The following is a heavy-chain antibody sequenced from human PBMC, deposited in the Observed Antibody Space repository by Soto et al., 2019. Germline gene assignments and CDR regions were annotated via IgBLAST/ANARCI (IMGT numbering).Heavy chain of an antibody. Sequence: ASVKVSCKASGYTFTGYYMHWVRQAPGQGLEWMGWINPNSGGTNYAQKLQGRVTMTTDTSTSTAYMELRSLRSDDTAVYYCARQKLGQGMGGGTRGNYWGQGTLVTVSS. CDR2: INPNSGGT. V-gene: IGHV1-2*02. CDR3: ARQKLGQGMGGGTRGNY. CDR1: GYTFTGYY. J-gene: IGHJ4*02. D-gene: IGHD7-27*01.